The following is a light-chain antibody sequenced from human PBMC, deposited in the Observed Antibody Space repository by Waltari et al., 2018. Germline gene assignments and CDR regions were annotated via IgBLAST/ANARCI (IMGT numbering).Light chain of an antibody. CDR2: EDI. J-gene: IGLJ3*02. V-gene: IGLV3-10*01. CDR3: FSIDSSGNYRV. CDR1: ALPKNY. Sequence: SYELTQPPSVSVSPGQTARIPCSGDALPKNYAYWYQQKSGQAPVLVIYEDIKRPSGIPARLSVSSSGTMATLTISGAQVEDEADYYCFSIDSSGNYRVFGGGTKLTVL.